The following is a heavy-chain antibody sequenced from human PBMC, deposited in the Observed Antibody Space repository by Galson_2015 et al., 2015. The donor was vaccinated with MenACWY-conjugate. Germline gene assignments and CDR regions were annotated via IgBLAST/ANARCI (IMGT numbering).Heavy chain of an antibody. V-gene: IGHV1-46*02. CDR3: ARGRWCYYYVMDS. J-gene: IGHJ6*02. CDR1: GYTFNTYY. CDR2: INTYGGST. Sequence: SVKVSCKASGYTFNTYYMHWVRQAPGQGLEWVGIINTYGGSTTYAQKFQGRVTMTRDTSTSTVYMELSSLRSEDTAVYYCARGRWCYYYVMDSGAQGPTSPVS. D-gene: IGHD2-15*01.